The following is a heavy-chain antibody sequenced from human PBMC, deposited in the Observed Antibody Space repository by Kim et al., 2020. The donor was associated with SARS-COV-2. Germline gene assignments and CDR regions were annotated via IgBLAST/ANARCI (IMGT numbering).Heavy chain of an antibody. V-gene: IGHV3-9*01. CDR3: AKALYERCSSTSPICPVIYYYGMDV. Sequence: GGSLRLSCAASGFTFGDYAMHWVRQAPGKGLEWVSGISWNSGSIGYADSVKGRFTISRDNAKNSLYLQMNSLRAEDTALYYCAKALYERCSSTSPICPVIYYYGMDVWGQGTTVTVSS. CDR1: GFTFGDYA. J-gene: IGHJ6*02. D-gene: IGHD2-2*01. CDR2: ISWNSGSI.